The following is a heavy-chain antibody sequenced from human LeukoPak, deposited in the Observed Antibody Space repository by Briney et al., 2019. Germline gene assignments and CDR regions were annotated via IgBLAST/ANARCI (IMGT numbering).Heavy chain of an antibody. Sequence: SVNVSFMPSGCTFTKYGISGLRQPPGRERDGMGLMSAYNGNNTYAQKLQGRVTMTADTSTSTAYMELRSLRSDDTAVYYCARRGYCSSTSCYALDAFDIWGKGTMVTVSS. D-gene: IGHD2-2*01. CDR3: ARRGYCSSTSCYALDAFDI. CDR1: GCTFTKYG. V-gene: IGHV1-18*01. J-gene: IGHJ3*02. CDR2: MSAYNGNN.